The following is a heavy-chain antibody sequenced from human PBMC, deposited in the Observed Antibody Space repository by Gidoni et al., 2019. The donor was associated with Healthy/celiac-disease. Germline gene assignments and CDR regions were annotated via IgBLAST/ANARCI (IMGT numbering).Heavy chain of an antibody. D-gene: IGHD3-3*01. CDR1: EYTFTRYS. CDR3: AASYDFWSGYSPFEY. CDR2: VHPGGAKA. Sequence: QEQLLQSGAAVKKPGASVTVSCKASEYTFTRYSIHWVRQVPRQGLQWMGTVHPGGAKATYGQQFEGRIAMTGDTSTTTVYMELSSLRSEDTAVYYCAASYDFWSGYSPFEYWGQGSLVTVSS. V-gene: IGHV1-46*01. J-gene: IGHJ4*02.